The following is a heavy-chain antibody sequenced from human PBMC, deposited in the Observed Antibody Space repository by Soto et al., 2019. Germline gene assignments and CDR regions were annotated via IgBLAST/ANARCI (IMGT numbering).Heavy chain of an antibody. CDR1: GYTFSGHY. Sequence: QVQLVQSGAEVKKPVASVKVSCKASGYTFSGHYMHCVRQAPGQGLEWMGWINPKSGGTNYAQKFQGWVTMTRDTSISTAYMELRRLRSDDTAVYYCARGRIVGDTTHVDYWGQGSLVTVSS. CDR3: ARGRIVGDTTHVDY. J-gene: IGHJ4*02. V-gene: IGHV1-2*04. D-gene: IGHD1-26*01. CDR2: INPKSGGT.